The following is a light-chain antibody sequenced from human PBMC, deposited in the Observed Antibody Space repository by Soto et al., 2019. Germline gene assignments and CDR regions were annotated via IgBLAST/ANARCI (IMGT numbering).Light chain of an antibody. Sequence: EIVLTQSPGTLSLSPGERATLSCRASQSVSYTFLAWYQQKPGQAPRLLIHGAFTRATGIPDRFRGSGSGTAFTLTISTLEPEDFAVYYCQQYGSSPLTFGGGTKVEIK. V-gene: IGKV3-20*01. CDR3: QQYGSSPLT. CDR1: QSVSYTF. J-gene: IGKJ4*01. CDR2: GAF.